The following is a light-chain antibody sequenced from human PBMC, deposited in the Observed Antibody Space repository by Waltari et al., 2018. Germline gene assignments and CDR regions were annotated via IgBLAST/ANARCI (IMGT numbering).Light chain of an antibody. J-gene: IGKJ4*01. CDR3: QQYKSYPLT. CDR1: QDISHY. CDR2: AAS. Sequence: DLQMTQSPSSLSASVGDRVTITCRASQDISHYLAWFQQKPGKAPKSLIYAASNLQSGVPSKFSGGGSGTDFTLTISSLQPEDFATYYCQQYKSYPLTFGGGTKVEIK. V-gene: IGKV1-16*02.